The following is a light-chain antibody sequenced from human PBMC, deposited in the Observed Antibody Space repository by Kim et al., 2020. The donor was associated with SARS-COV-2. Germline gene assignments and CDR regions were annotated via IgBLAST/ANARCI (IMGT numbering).Light chain of an antibody. CDR1: TLGDKY. Sequence: SYELTQPPSVSVSPGQTASITCSGDTLGDKYACWYQQKPGQSPVLVIYQDSKRPSGIPERFSGSNSGNTATLTISGAQAMDEADYYCQSTDSSTDYVVVT. CDR2: QDS. J-gene: IGLJ1*01. V-gene: IGLV3-1*01. CDR3: QSTDSSTDYV.